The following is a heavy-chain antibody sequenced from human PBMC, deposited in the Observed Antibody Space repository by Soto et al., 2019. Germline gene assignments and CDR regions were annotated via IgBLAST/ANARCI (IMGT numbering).Heavy chain of an antibody. D-gene: IGHD3-22*01. CDR1: GGSFSDYK. CDR2: TNHRGST. V-gene: IGHV4-34*01. Sequence: QVQLQQWGAGLLKPSETLSLTCAVYGGSFSDYKWSWIRQPPGKGLEWIGETNHRGSTNYNPSLKSRVTISVDASKTQFSLRLTCVAAADSAVYYCARGRADCTMIVVVITAESQYFDYWGQGTLVIVSS. J-gene: IGHJ4*02. CDR3: ARGRADCTMIVVVITAESQYFDY.